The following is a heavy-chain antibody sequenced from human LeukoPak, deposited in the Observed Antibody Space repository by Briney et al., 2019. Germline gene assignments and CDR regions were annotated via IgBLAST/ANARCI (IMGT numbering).Heavy chain of an antibody. CDR3: ARSGSELIVVAPAAINWFDP. Sequence: PSGTLSLTCAVSGGSISSSNWWSWVRQPPGKGLEWIGEIYHSGSTNYNPSLKSRVTISVDKSKNQFSLKLSSVTAADTAVYYCARSGSELIVVAPAAINWFDPWGQGTLVTVSS. V-gene: IGHV4-4*02. CDR1: GGSISSSNW. CDR2: IYHSGST. D-gene: IGHD2-2*01. J-gene: IGHJ5*02.